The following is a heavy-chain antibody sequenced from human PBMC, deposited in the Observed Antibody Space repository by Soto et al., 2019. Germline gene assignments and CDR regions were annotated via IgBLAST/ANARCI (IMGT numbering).Heavy chain of an antibody. CDR1: GGSFSGYY. CDR3: ARGWSGWRVWLDY. V-gene: IGHV4-34*01. Sequence: QVQLQQWGAGLLKPSETLSLTCAVYGGSFSGYYWSWIRQPPGKGLEWIGEINHSGSTNYNPSLKSRVTISVDTSKNQFSLKLSSVTAADTAVYYCARGWSGWRVWLDYWGQGTLVTVSS. J-gene: IGHJ4*02. D-gene: IGHD6-19*01. CDR2: INHSGST.